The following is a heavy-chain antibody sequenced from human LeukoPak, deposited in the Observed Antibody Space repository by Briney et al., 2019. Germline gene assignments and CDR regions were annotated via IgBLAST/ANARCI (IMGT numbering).Heavy chain of an antibody. J-gene: IGHJ4*02. D-gene: IGHD3-10*01. Sequence: SETLSLTCTASGGSISGDYWSWIRQAPGKGLEWIAYIYYSGSTNYNPSLKSRVTISVDTSKNQFSLKLTSVTATDTAVYYCARDRGSGGGFDYWGQGTLVTVSS. V-gene: IGHV4-59*01. CDR2: IYYSGST. CDR3: ARDRGSGGGFDY. CDR1: GGSISGDY.